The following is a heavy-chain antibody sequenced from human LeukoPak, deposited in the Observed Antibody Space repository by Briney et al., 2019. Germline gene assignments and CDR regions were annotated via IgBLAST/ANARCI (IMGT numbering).Heavy chain of an antibody. CDR3: ARGGNSGSYFLLD. CDR1: GVSISTTY. Sequence: SETLSPTCSVSGVSISTTYWSWIRQPPGKGLEWIGYVHYSGSTNYNPSLNSRVTISVDTSKNQFSLTLSSVTAADTAVYYCARGGNSGSYFLLDWGQGTLVTVTS. CDR2: VHYSGST. D-gene: IGHD1-26*01. J-gene: IGHJ4*02. V-gene: IGHV4-59*01.